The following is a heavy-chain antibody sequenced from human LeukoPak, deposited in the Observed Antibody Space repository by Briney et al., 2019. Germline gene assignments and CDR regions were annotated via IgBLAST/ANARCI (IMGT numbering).Heavy chain of an antibody. CDR3: ARDPRIAVAGKYFDY. D-gene: IGHD6-19*01. CDR2: INPNSGGT. Sequence: GASVTVSCKASGYTFTGYYMHWVRQAPGQGLEWMGRINPNSGGTNYAQKFQGRVTMTRDTSISTAYMELSRLRSDDTAVYYCARDPRIAVAGKYFDYWGQGALVTVSS. CDR1: GYTFTGYY. V-gene: IGHV1-2*06. J-gene: IGHJ4*02.